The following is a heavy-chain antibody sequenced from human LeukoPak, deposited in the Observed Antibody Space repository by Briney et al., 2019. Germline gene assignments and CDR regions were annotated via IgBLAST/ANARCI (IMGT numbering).Heavy chain of an antibody. CDR2: IYYSGST. J-gene: IGHJ4*02. V-gene: IGHV4-59*01. D-gene: IGHD6-6*01. CDR1: GGSISSYY. CDR3: ARGSYSSSFLSFDY. Sequence: XETLSLTCTVSGGSISSYYWSWIRQPPGKGLEWIGYIYYSGSTNYNPSLKSRVTISVDTSKNQFSLKLSSVTAADTAVYYCARGSYSSSFLSFDYWGQGTLVTVSS.